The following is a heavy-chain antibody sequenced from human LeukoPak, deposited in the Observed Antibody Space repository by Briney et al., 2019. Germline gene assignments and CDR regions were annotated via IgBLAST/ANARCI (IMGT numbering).Heavy chain of an antibody. CDR3: AKARGGPVAASPFDY. Sequence: GGSLRLSCAASGFTFSNYGMYWVRQAPGKGLEWVAYIRYDGGNKYYADSVKGRFTISRDNSKNTLYVQMNSLTSEDTAVYYCAKARGGPVAASPFDYWGQGTLVTVSS. J-gene: IGHJ4*02. CDR2: IRYDGGNK. V-gene: IGHV3-30*02. CDR1: GFTFSNYG. D-gene: IGHD6-19*01.